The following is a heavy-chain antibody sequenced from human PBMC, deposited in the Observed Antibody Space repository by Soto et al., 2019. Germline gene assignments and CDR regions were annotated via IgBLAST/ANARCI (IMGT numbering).Heavy chain of an antibody. CDR1: GGSISSSSYY. D-gene: IGHD3-10*01. J-gene: IGHJ5*02. CDR3: ARHAHYGSGSHGRKNWFDP. V-gene: IGHV4-39*01. Sequence: QLQLQESGPGLVKPSETLSLTCTVSGGSISSSSYYWGWIRQPPGKGLEWIGSIYYSGSTYYNPSLKSRVTISVDTSKNQFSLKLSSVTAADTAVYYCARHAHYGSGSHGRKNWFDPWGQGTLVTVSS. CDR2: IYYSGST.